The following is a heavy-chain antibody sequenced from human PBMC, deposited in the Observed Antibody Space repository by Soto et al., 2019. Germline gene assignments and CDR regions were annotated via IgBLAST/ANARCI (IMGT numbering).Heavy chain of an antibody. CDR2: INPSGGST. D-gene: IGHD5-18*01. CDR1: GYTFTSYY. CDR3: ARVGITGPPDPHYYYYDTAMVTLPNGPQDY. Sequence: ASVKVSCKASGYTFTSYYMHWVRQAPGQGLEWMGIINPSGGSTSYAQKFQGRVTMTRDTSTSTVYMELSSLRSEDTAVYYCARVGITGPPDPHYYYYDTAMVTLPNGPQDYWG. J-gene: IGHJ4*01. V-gene: IGHV1-46*01.